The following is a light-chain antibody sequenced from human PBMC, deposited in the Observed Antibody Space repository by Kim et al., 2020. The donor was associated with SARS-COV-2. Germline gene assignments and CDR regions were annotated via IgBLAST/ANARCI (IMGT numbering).Light chain of an antibody. J-gene: IGKJ1*01. CDR1: QSVSAD. Sequence: FPPGERATLSCRASQSVSADLAWDQQKPGQAPRLFIYDASNRATGIPARFIGSGSGTDFTLTVSSLEPEDSAIYYCQQRNKWPRTFGQGTKVDIK. CDR2: DAS. CDR3: QQRNKWPRT. V-gene: IGKV3-11*01.